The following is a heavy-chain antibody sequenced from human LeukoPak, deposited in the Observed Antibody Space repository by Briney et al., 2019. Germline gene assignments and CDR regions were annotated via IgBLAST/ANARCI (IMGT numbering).Heavy chain of an antibody. CDR3: ARDLYRIVVVPHYFDY. V-gene: IGHV3-30*02. D-gene: IGHD3-22*01. CDR2: IRYDGNDK. Sequence: PGGSLRLSCAASGFTFSYYGMHWVRQAPGKGLEWVAFIRYDGNDKYYADSVKGRFTISRDNAKNSLYLQMNSLRAEDTAVYYCARDLYRIVVVPHYFDYWGQGTLVTVSS. J-gene: IGHJ4*02. CDR1: GFTFSYYG.